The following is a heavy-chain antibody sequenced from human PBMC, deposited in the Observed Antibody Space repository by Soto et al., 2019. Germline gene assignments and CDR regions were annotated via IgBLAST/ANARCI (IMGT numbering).Heavy chain of an antibody. V-gene: IGHV4-30-2*01. D-gene: IGHD2-15*01. CDR1: GGSISSGDDY. CDR2: IYHSGST. CDR3: ARGPLTASITRILYSLFAP. J-gene: IGHJ5*02. Sequence: SETLSLTCTVSGGSISSGDDYWSWIRQPPGKGLEWIGYIYHSGSTYYNPSLKSRVTISVDRSKNQFSLKLSSVTAADTAVYYCARGPLTASITRILYSLFAPWGQGTLVTVSS.